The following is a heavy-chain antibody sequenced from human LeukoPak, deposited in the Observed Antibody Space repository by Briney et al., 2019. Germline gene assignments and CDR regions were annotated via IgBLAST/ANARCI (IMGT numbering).Heavy chain of an antibody. V-gene: IGHV3-23*01. J-gene: IGHJ4*02. CDR2: ISGSGGTT. CDR1: GFTFDNYA. Sequence: GGSLRLSCAASGFTFDNYAMSWVRQAPGKGLEWVSGISGSGGTTNYADSVKGRLTISRGNSKNTLSLQMNSLRADDTAVYYCAKGYSSGWYYFDYWGQGTLVTVSS. CDR3: AKGYSSGWYYFDY. D-gene: IGHD6-19*01.